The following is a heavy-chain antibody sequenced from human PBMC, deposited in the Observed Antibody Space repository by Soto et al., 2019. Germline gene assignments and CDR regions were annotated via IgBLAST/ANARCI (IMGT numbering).Heavy chain of an antibody. CDR3: GRVSGDGDDLDV. CDR1: GDSFTDYL. Sequence: PXESLKVSCQASGDSFTDYLMGWVRQMPGNGLEWLGIIHPRDSDVRYNSSLKGQVTMSADKSISTAYLQWSSLKASDSAKYFCGRVSGDGDDLDVWGQGTTVTVSS. D-gene: IGHD3-10*02. J-gene: IGHJ6*02. V-gene: IGHV5-51*01. CDR2: IHPRDSDV.